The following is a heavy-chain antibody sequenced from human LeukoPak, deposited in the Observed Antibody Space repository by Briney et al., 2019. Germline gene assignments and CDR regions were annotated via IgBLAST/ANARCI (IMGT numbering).Heavy chain of an antibody. V-gene: IGHV1-18*01. CDR2: ISPYNGNT. CDR3: ARDHNTGLYYFDY. J-gene: IGHJ4*02. Sequence: ASVKVSCKASGYTFINYGITWVRQAPGQGLEWMGWISPYNGNTKYLQKLQGRVTLTTDTSTNTAYMEVRSLRSDDTAVYYCARDHNTGLYYFDYWGQGTLVTVSS. D-gene: IGHD1-14*01. CDR1: GYTFINYG.